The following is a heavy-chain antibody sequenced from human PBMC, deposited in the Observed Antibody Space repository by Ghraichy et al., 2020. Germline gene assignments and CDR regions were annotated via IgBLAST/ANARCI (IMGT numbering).Heavy chain of an antibody. CDR1: GFTFNNYW. D-gene: IGHD3-22*01. J-gene: IGHJ4*02. CDR3: ARDHRANVVVKGMIGY. V-gene: IGHV3-7*01. CDR2: IKQDGSEK. Sequence: TCAASGFTFNNYWMSWVRQAPGKGLEWVAYIKQDGSEKYYVDSVKGRFTISRDNAKNSLYLQMNSLRAEDTAVYYCARDHRANVVVKGMIGYWGQGTLVTVSS.